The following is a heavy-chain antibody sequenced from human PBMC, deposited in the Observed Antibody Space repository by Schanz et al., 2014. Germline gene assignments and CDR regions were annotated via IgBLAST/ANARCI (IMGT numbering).Heavy chain of an antibody. CDR2: ISSGSHYI. CDR1: GLTISSYT. Sequence: EVQLVESGGGLVKPGGSLRLSCEASGLTISSYTMTWVRQAPRKGLEWVSSISSGSHYIYYADSVKGRFTISRDNARNSLYLQMNSLRAEDTAVYYCARDKGGYYPFDYWGQGTLVTVSS. D-gene: IGHD3-3*01. J-gene: IGHJ4*02. V-gene: IGHV3-21*01. CDR3: ARDKGGYYPFDY.